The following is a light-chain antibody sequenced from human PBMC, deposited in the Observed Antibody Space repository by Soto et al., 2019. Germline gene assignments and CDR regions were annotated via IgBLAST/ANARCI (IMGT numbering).Light chain of an antibody. J-gene: IGLJ1*01. V-gene: IGLV2-14*01. CDR1: SSDVGGYNY. CDR3: SSYTSSRAYV. Sequence: QSVLTQPASVSGSPGQSINISCTGTSSDVGGYNYVSWYQQQSGKAPKLMIHEVSNRPSGVSNRFSGSKSGNTASLTISGLQAEDEADYYCSSYTSSRAYVFGIGTKLTVL. CDR2: EVS.